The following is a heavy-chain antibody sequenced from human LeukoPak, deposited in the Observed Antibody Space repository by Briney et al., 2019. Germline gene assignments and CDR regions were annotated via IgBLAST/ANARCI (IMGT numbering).Heavy chain of an antibody. CDR2: INHSGST. D-gene: IGHD3-3*01. Sequence: SETQSLTCTVSGGSISGYYWSWIRQPPGKGLEWIGEINHSGSTNYNPSLKSRVTISLDTSKSQFSLKVRYVTAADTAVYYCARGLNDSWTGENYWGQGTLVTVSS. J-gene: IGHJ4*02. CDR1: GGSISGYY. CDR3: ARGLNDSWTGENY. V-gene: IGHV4-34*01.